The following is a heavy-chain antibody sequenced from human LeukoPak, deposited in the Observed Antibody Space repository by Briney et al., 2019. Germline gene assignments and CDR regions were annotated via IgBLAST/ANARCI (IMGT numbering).Heavy chain of an antibody. J-gene: IGHJ4*02. CDR3: ARVSGYDWESFYDY. CDR2: IKHDGSEK. Sequence: GGSLRLSCAASGFSFRSYWMSWVRQAPGKGLEWVANIKHDGSEKYYVDSMKGRFTISRDNARNSLDLQMNSLRAEDTAVYYCARVSGYDWESFYDYWGQGTLVTVSS. D-gene: IGHD5-12*01. CDR1: GFSFRSYW. V-gene: IGHV3-7*03.